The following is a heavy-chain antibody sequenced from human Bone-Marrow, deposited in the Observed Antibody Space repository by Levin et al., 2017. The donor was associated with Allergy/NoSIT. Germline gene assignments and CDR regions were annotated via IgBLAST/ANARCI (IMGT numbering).Heavy chain of an antibody. CDR2: IYYSGST. J-gene: IGHJ4*02. Sequence: SETLSLTCTVSGGSISSGGYYWSWIRQHPGKGLEWIGYIYYSGSTYYNPSLKSRVTISVDTSKNQFSLKLSSVTAADTAVYYCARARPAVVVTRGSESAEDYFDYWGQGTLVTVSS. D-gene: IGHD2-21*02. V-gene: IGHV4-31*03. CDR3: ARARPAVVVTRGSESAEDYFDY. CDR1: GGSISSGGYY.